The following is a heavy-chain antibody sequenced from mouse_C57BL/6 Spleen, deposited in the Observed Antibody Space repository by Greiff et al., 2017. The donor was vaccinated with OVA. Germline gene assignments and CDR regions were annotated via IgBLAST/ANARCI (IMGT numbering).Heavy chain of an antibody. Sequence: EVKVEESGEGLVKPGGSLKLSCAASGFTFSSYAMSWVRQTPEKRLEWVAYISSGGDYIYYADTVKGRFTISRDNARNTLYLQMSSLKSEDTAMYYCTRDDLDYYGSSWAWFAYWGQGTLVTVSA. CDR1: GFTFSSYA. CDR2: ISSGGDYI. V-gene: IGHV5-9-1*02. D-gene: IGHD1-1*01. CDR3: TRDDLDYYGSSWAWFAY. J-gene: IGHJ3*01.